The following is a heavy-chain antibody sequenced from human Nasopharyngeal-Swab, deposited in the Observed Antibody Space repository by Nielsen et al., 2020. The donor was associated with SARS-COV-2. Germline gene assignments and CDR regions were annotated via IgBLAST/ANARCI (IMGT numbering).Heavy chain of an antibody. V-gene: IGHV4-59*01. J-gene: IGHJ6*02. Sequence: SETLSLTCTVSSDSISPYFWNWIRQPPGKGLEWIGYIYYSGSTNYNPSLKSRVTISVDTSKNQFSLKLSSVTAADTAVYYCARVAPLSTMVRGVHYGMDVWGQGTTVTVSS. CDR1: SDSISPYF. CDR2: IYYSGST. D-gene: IGHD3-10*01. CDR3: ARVAPLSTMVRGVHYGMDV.